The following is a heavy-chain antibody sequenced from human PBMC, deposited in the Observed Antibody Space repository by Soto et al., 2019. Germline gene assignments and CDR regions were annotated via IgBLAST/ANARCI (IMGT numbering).Heavy chain of an antibody. D-gene: IGHD5-12*01. CDR2: IYSGGST. J-gene: IGHJ4*02. CDR1: GFTVSSNY. Sequence: GGSLRLSCAASGFTVSSNYMSWVRQAPGKGLEWVSVIYSGGSTYYADSVKGRFTISRDNSKNTLYLQMNSLRAEDTAVYYCARDLMGGYPWYFDYWGQGTLVTVSS. V-gene: IGHV3-53*01. CDR3: ARDLMGGYPWYFDY.